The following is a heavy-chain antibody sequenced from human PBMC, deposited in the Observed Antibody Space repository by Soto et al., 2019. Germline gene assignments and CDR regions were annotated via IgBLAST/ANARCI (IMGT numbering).Heavy chain of an antibody. V-gene: IGHV3-23*01. J-gene: IGHJ4*01. CDR3: AKEVERKFDFAF. Sequence: PGGSLRLSCAGSGFLVTNYAMSWVRQAPGKGLEWVSGIGDSGDDTYYADSVKGRFTVSRDDSKNTLFLQMNSLTAEDTATYYCAKEVERKFDFAFWGHGTLVIVSS. D-gene: IGHD2-15*01. CDR2: IGDSGDDT. CDR1: GFLVTNYA.